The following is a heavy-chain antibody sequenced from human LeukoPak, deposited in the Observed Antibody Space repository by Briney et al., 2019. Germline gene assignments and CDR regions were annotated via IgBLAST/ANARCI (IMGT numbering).Heavy chain of an antibody. CDR3: ANDQDY. V-gene: IGHV3-23*01. Sequence: PGGSLRLSCAASGFSFSNFAMSWVRQAPGKGLEWVSIIGSSGGSIYYADSVKGRFIISRDNSKNTLYLHMNSVRAEDTAVYYCANDQDYWGQGTLVTVSS. CDR1: GFSFSNFA. J-gene: IGHJ4*02. CDR2: IGSSGGSI.